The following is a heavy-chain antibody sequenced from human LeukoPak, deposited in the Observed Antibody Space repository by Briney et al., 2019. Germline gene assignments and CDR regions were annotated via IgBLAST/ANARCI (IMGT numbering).Heavy chain of an antibody. Sequence: KPSETLSLTCAVYGGSFGGYYWSWIRQPPGKGLEWIGEVNHSGSTNYNPSLKSRVTISVDTSKNQFSLKLSSVTAADTAVYYCARGRGRTLGYCSGGSCSVNDYWGQGTLVTVSS. J-gene: IGHJ4*02. CDR3: ARGRGRTLGYCSGGSCSVNDY. CDR2: VNHSGST. CDR1: GGSFGGYY. D-gene: IGHD2-15*01. V-gene: IGHV4-34*01.